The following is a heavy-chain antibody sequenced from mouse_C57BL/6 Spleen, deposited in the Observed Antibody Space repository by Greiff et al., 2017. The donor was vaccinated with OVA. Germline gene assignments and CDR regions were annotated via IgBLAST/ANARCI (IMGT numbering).Heavy chain of an antibody. D-gene: IGHD2-5*01. CDR2: IYWDDDK. CDR1: GFSLSTSGMG. J-gene: IGHJ3*01. V-gene: IGHV8-12*01. Sequence: QVTLKVCGPGILQSSQTLSLTCSFSGFSLSTSGMGVSWIRQPSGKGLEWLAHIYWDDDKRYNPSLKSRLTISKDTSRNQVFLKITSVDTADTATYYCARSHSNSFAYWGQGTLVTVSA. CDR3: ARSHSNSFAY.